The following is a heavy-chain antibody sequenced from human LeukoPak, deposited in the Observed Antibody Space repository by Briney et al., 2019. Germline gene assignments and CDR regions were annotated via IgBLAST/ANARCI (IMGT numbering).Heavy chain of an antibody. CDR3: AIDGRRVEDPHFIGNWFDP. CDR1: GGSISSGTYF. J-gene: IGHJ5*02. CDR2: IHYSGIT. Sequence: SETLSLTCTVSGGSISSGTYFWSWIRQHPGQGLEWIGYIHYSGITYFNPSLKSRVNMSVDTSKNQLSLRLSSVTAADTAVYYCAIDGRRVEDPHFIGNWFDPWGQGTLVTVSS. V-gene: IGHV4-31*03. D-gene: IGHD5-24*01.